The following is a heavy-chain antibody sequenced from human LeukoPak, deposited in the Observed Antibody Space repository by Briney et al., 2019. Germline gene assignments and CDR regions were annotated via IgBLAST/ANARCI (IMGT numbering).Heavy chain of an antibody. CDR3: AKDFVRWLHPEYSDY. CDR1: GFTFDDYA. V-gene: IGHV3-9*01. CDR2: ISWNSGSI. J-gene: IGHJ4*02. D-gene: IGHD5-24*01. Sequence: GGSLRLSCAASGFTFDDYAMHWVRQAPGKGLEWVSGISWNSGSIGYADSVKGRFTISRDNAKNSLYLQMNSLRAEDTALYYCAKDFVRWLHPEYSDYWGQGTLVTVSS.